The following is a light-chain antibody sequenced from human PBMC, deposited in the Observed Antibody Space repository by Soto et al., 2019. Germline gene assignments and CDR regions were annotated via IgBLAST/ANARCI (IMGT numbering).Light chain of an antibody. CDR1: QNINTN. CDR2: GAS. CDR3: QQYNTWPLT. V-gene: IGKV3-15*01. Sequence: VMTQSPATLSASPGERVTLSCRASQNINTNLVWYQHKPGQAPRVLLYGASSRARGVPARFSGSGSGTDFTLTISSLQSEDFAVYYCQQYNTWPLTFGAGTKVDIK. J-gene: IGKJ4*01.